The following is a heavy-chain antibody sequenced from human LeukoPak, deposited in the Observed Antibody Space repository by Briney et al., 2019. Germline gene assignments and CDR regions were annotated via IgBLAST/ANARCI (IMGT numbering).Heavy chain of an antibody. D-gene: IGHD4-17*01. Sequence: ASVKVSCKASGGTFSSYAINWVRQATGQGLEWMGWMNPNSGNTGYAQKFQGRVTMTRNTSISTAYMELSSLRSEDTAVYYCARLYTVTDYWGQGTLVTVSS. CDR1: GGTFSSYA. V-gene: IGHV1-8*02. J-gene: IGHJ4*02. CDR3: ARLYTVTDY. CDR2: MNPNSGNT.